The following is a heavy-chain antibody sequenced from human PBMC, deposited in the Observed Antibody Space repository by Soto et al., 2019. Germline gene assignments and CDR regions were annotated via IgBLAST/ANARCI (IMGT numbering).Heavy chain of an antibody. J-gene: IGHJ4*02. D-gene: IGHD4-17*01. CDR1: GYTFTTFG. CDR3: ARGLTYGDFDY. CDR2: LTAYDSKR. V-gene: IGHV1-18*03. Sequence: QVQMVQSGVEVRKTGASVRVSCKTSGYTFTTFGIHWVRQAPGQGLEWMGCLTAYDSKRNFAQKFQDRLTMTMDITTSTGYMELSGLRSDDMAVYFCARGLTYGDFDYWGRGTQVAVSS.